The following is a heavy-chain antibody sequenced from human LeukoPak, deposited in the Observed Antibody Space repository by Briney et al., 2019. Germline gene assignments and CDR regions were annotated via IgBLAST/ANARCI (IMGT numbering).Heavy chain of an antibody. V-gene: IGHV3-21*01. J-gene: IGHJ5*02. CDR3: ARTAEVVPAAIVGIGWFDP. D-gene: IGHD2-2*01. CDR2: ISSSSSYI. Sequence: PGGSLRLSCAASGFTFSSYSMNWVRQAPGKGLEWVSSISSSSSYIYYADSVKGRFTISRDNAKNSLCLQMNSLRAEDTAVYYCARTAEVVPAAIVGIGWFDPWGQGTLVTVSS. CDR1: GFTFSSYS.